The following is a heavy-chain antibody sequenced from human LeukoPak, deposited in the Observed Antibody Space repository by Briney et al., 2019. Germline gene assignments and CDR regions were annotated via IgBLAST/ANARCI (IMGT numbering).Heavy chain of an antibody. CDR3: VRDLELVYYDSTAYEY. D-gene: IGHD3-22*01. CDR1: GFTFSAYW. CDR2: INNDGSST. J-gene: IGHJ4*02. Sequence: GGSLRLSCAASGFTFSAYWMHWVRQVPGKGLEWVSRINNDGSSTAYADSVKGRFTISRDNAKNTLSLQMSSLRAEDTAVYYCVRDLELVYYDSTAYEYWGQGNLVTVSS. V-gene: IGHV3-74*01.